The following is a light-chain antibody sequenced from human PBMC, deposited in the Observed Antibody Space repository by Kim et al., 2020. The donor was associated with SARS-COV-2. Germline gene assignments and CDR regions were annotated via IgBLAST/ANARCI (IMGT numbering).Light chain of an antibody. CDR2: QDN. Sequence: VAPRQTASSLCSGEYLGGKNVFWWQQKSRQSPVVVIFQDNKRRPGVPERFSSAYTGNTATLPISGSEAVDEADYYCREWDDSSAWVFGRGTKLTVL. CDR1: YLGGKN. CDR3: REWDDSSAWV. J-gene: IGLJ3*02. V-gene: IGLV3-1*01.